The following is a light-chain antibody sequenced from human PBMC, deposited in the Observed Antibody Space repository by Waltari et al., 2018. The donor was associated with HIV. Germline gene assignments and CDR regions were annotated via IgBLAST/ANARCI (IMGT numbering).Light chain of an antibody. CDR3: HKSDNTPYT. J-gene: IGKJ2*01. Sequence: DIQMTQSPSSLSASVGDRVTISCRASQSIGRRLNWYQHKPGKAPKLLIYDASTLRSGVPSRFSARGSGTEFTLIISSLQGEDIATYYCHKSDNTPYTFGQGTKLEIK. V-gene: IGKV1-39*01. CDR2: DAS. CDR1: QSIGRR.